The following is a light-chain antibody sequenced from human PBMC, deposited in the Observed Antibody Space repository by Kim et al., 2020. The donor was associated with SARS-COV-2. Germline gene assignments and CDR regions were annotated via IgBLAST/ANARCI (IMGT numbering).Light chain of an antibody. J-gene: IGKJ4*01. CDR2: GTS. Sequence: SVPPGERATLSCRASQTNSHYYSPWYQQKPAQAPRHLTYGTSTRDTGIPGRFSCIGSGTDFTLTISRLEPEDFAVYYCQQYGGSLTFGGGTKVEI. V-gene: IGKV3-20*01. CDR3: QQYGGSLT. CDR1: QTNSHYY.